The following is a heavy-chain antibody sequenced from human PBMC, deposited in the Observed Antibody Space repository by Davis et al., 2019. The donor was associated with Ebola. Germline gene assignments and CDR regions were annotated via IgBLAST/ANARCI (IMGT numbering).Heavy chain of an antibody. CDR1: GFTFSGSA. CDR2: IRSKANSYAT. D-gene: IGHD3-22*01. V-gene: IGHV3-73*01. J-gene: IGHJ4*02. CDR3: TNTKSKIVNS. Sequence: GGSLRLSCAASGFTFSGSAMHWVRQASGKGLEWVGRIRSKANSYATAYAASVKGRFTISRDDSKNTAYLQMNSLKTEDTAVYYCTNTKSKIVNSWGQGTLVTVSS.